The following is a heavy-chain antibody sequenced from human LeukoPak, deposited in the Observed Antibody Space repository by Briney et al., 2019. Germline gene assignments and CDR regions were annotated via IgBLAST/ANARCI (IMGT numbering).Heavy chain of an antibody. CDR2: MNPNSGNT. CDR3: ARGRGFCNGGSCSNAFDI. V-gene: IGHV1-8*01. J-gene: IGHJ3*02. CDR1: GYTFTSYD. Sequence: ASVKVSCKASGYTFTSYDINWVRQATGQGLEWMGWMNPNSGNTGYAQKSQGRVTMTRNTSISTAYMELSSLRSEDTAMYYCARGRGFCNGGSCSNAFDIWGQGTMVTVSS. D-gene: IGHD2-15*01.